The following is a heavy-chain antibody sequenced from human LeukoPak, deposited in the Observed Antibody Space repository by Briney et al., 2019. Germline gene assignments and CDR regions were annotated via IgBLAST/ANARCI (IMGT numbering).Heavy chain of an antibody. D-gene: IGHD4-17*01. CDR2: IKQDGSET. CDR3: AGGKATVKDY. Sequence: GGSLRLSCAASGFSFSNSWMTWVRQSPGKGLEWVANIKQDGSETYYVDSVMGRFTISRLNAKNSVYLQMNSLRAEDTAVYYCAGGKATVKDYWGQGTLVTVSS. J-gene: IGHJ4*02. CDR1: GFSFSNSW. V-gene: IGHV3-7*01.